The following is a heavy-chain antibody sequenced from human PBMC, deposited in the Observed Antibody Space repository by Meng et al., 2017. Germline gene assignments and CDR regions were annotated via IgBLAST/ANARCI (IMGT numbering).Heavy chain of an antibody. CDR2: INAGNGNT. CDR3: ARVLPATIFGVVIDSWFDP. CDR1: GYTFTSYA. Sequence: QVQRVQSGVEVKKPGASVKFSCKASGYTFTSYAMHWVRQAPGQRLEWMGWINAGNGNTKYSQKFQGRVTITRDTSASTACMELSSLRSEDTAVYYCARVLPATIFGVVIDSWFDPWGQGTLVTVSS. V-gene: IGHV1-3*01. J-gene: IGHJ5*02. D-gene: IGHD3-3*01.